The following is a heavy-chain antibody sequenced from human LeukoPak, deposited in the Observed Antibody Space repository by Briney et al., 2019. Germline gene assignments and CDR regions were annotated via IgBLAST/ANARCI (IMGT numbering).Heavy chain of an antibody. CDR2: VYYRAST. Sequence: SETPSLTFTVSGDSLISGRDCCGWIRQPPGKGLGWIERVYYRASTLSRGSFESRVAMPVDRSKNQFSLNISSVTAADTATYYCARFCQVTTCAKFEYWGQGILVTVAS. CDR1: GDSLISGRDC. D-gene: IGHD2-21*02. V-gene: IGHV4-39*01. J-gene: IGHJ4*02. CDR3: ARFCQVTTCAKFEY.